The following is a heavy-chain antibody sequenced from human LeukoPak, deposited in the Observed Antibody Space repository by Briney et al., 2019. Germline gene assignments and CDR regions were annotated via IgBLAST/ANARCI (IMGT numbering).Heavy chain of an antibody. CDR1: GGSISSYY. Sequence: SETLSLTCTVSGGSISSYYWSWIRQPPGKGLEWIGYICYSGSTNYNPSLKSRVTISVDTSKNQFSLKLSSVTAADTAVYYCARAIAAAGPTPFDYWGQGTLVTVSS. D-gene: IGHD6-13*01. CDR2: ICYSGST. J-gene: IGHJ4*02. V-gene: IGHV4-59*01. CDR3: ARAIAAAGPTPFDY.